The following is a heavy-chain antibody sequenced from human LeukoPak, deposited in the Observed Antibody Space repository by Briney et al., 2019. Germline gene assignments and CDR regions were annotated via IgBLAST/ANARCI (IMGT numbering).Heavy chain of an antibody. CDR1: GFTFDDYA. CDR3: AKDKHYDILTGYHGIDY. J-gene: IGHJ4*02. Sequence: GGSPRLSCAASGFTFDDYAMHWVRQAPGKGLEWVSGISWNSGSIGYADSVKGRFTISRDNAKNSLYLQMNSLRAEDTALYFCAKDKHYDILTGYHGIDYWGQGTLVTVSS. D-gene: IGHD3-9*01. CDR2: ISWNSGSI. V-gene: IGHV3-9*01.